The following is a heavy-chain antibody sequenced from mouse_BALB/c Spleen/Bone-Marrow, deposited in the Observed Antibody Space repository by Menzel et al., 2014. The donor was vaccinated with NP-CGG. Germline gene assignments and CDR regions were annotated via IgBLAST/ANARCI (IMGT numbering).Heavy chain of an antibody. CDR3: ARNGRSCFGY. CDR2: IRNKANGYTT. Sequence: EVKLMESGRGLAQPGGSLRLSCASSGFTFTDYYMSWVRQPPGKALEWLGFIRNKANGYTTEYSASVKGRLTICRENSQSILYLQMKTVRAGDSASFNCARNGRSCFGYWGQGTLVTVSA. V-gene: IGHV7-3*02. J-gene: IGHJ3*02. CDR1: GFTFTDYY.